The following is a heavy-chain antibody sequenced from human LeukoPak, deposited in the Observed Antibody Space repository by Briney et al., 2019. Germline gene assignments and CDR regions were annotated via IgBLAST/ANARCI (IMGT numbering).Heavy chain of an antibody. CDR2: ISGSGGST. J-gene: IGHJ4*02. D-gene: IGHD2-21*02. Sequence: GGSLRLSCAASGFTFSSYAMSSVRQAPGKGLEWVSAISGSGGSTYYADSVKGRFTISRDNSKNTLYLQMNSLRAEDTAVYYCAKDQHVVVTAIFDYWGQGTLVTVSS. V-gene: IGHV3-23*01. CDR3: AKDQHVVVTAIFDY. CDR1: GFTFSSYA.